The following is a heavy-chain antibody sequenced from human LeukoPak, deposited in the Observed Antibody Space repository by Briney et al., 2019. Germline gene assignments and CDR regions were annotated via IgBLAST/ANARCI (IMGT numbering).Heavy chain of an antibody. CDR2: IIPIFGTA. D-gene: IGHD3-16*02. Sequence: ASVKVSCTASGGTFSSYAISWVRQAPGQGLEWMGGIIPIFGTANYAQKFQGRVTITADASTSTAYMELSSLRSEDTAVYYCALRLGELSLGDYWGQGTLVTVSS. J-gene: IGHJ4*02. CDR3: ALRLGELSLGDY. CDR1: GGTFSSYA. V-gene: IGHV1-69*13.